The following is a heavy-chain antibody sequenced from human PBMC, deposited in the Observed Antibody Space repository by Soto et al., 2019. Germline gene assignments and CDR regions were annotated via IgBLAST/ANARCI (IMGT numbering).Heavy chain of an antibody. V-gene: IGHV3-30*18. CDR2: ISYDGSNK. CDR3: AKDRSSGWFDY. CDR1: GFTFSSYG. Sequence: QAQLVESGGGVVQPGSSLRLSCAASGFTFSSYGMHWVRQAPGKGLEWLAVISYDGSNKYYKDSVKGRFTISRDNSKNTLYQQINSLRAEDTAVYYCAKDRSSGWFDYWGQGTLVTVSS. J-gene: IGHJ4*02. D-gene: IGHD6-19*01.